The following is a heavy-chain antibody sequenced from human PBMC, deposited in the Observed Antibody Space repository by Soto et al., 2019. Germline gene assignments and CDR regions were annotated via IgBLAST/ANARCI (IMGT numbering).Heavy chain of an antibody. CDR2: IYYSGST. V-gene: IGHV4-39*01. D-gene: IGHD4-17*01. J-gene: IGHJ5*02. Sequence: KASETLSLTCTVSGGSISSSSYYWGWIRQPPGKGLEWIGSIYYSGSTYYNPSLKSRVTISVDTSKNQFSLKLSSVTAADTAVYYCASSPLRRDGWFDPWGQGTLVTVSS. CDR1: GGSISSSSYY. CDR3: ASSPLRRDGWFDP.